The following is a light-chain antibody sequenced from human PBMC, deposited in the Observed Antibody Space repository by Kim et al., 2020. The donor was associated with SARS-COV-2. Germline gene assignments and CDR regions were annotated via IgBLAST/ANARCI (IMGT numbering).Light chain of an antibody. Sequence: ALGQTVRITCQGDSLRNYYATLYQQKPGQTPVLVFFGKDNRPSGIPDRFSGSRSGSTASLTITEAQAEDEADYYCNSRDNTANHLIFGGGTQLTVL. J-gene: IGLJ2*01. CDR2: GKD. CDR1: SLRNYY. V-gene: IGLV3-19*01. CDR3: NSRDNTANHLI.